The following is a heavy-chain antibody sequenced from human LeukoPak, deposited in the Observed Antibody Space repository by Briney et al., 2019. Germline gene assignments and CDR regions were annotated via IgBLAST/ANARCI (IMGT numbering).Heavy chain of an antibody. CDR1: GDSISGSSYY. V-gene: IGHV4-39*07. Sequence: SETLSLTCSVSGDSISGSSYYWGWIRQPPGKGLEWIGSIYYSGSTYYNPSLKSRVTISVDTSKNQFSLKLSSVTAADTAVYYCATNVDTLNHDAFDIWGQGTMVTVSS. CDR3: ATNVDTLNHDAFDI. D-gene: IGHD5-18*01. CDR2: IYYSGST. J-gene: IGHJ3*02.